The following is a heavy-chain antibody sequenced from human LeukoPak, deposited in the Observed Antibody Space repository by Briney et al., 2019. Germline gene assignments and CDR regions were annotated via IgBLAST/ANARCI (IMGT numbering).Heavy chain of an antibody. J-gene: IGHJ4*02. CDR3: ARERVVRFGY. D-gene: IGHD3-16*02. CDR1: AFTFSSYE. CDR2: ISGSGSTI. Sequence: GGSLRLSCAASAFTFSSYEMNWVRQAPGKGLEWVSYISGSGSTIYYADSVKGRFTISRDNARNSLYLHMNSLRAEDTAVYYCARERVVRFGYWGQGTLVTVSS. V-gene: IGHV3-48*03.